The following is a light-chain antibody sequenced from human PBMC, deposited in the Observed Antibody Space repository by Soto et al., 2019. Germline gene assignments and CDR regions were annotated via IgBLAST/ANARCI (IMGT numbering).Light chain of an antibody. Sequence: EIVLTQSPPTLSLSPGERATLSCRASQSVSSYLAWYQQKPGQSPRLLIYDASNRATGIPARFSGSGSGTDFTLTISSLEPEDFAVYYCQHRSDWPTFGQGTRLEIK. CDR3: QHRSDWPT. V-gene: IGKV3-11*01. J-gene: IGKJ5*01. CDR2: DAS. CDR1: QSVSSY.